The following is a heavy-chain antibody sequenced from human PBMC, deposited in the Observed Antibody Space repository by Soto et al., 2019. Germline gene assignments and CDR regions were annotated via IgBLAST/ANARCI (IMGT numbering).Heavy chain of an antibody. D-gene: IGHD2-2*01. Sequence: GGSLRLSCAASGFTFSSYAMSWVRQAPGKGLEWVSAISGSGGSTYYADSVKGRFTISRDNSKNTLYLQMNSLRAEDTAVYYCAKSLCSSTSSAEADYWGQGTLVTVSS. V-gene: IGHV3-23*01. CDR1: GFTFSSYA. CDR3: AKSLCSSTSSAEADY. J-gene: IGHJ4*02. CDR2: ISGSGGST.